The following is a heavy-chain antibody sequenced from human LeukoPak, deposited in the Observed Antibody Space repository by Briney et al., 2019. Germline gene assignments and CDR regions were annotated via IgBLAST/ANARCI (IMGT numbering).Heavy chain of an antibody. D-gene: IGHD6-6*01. CDR3: VITSATGPLDY. CDR1: GFTFSSYA. J-gene: IGHJ4*02. CDR2: ISGNGGNT. V-gene: IGHV3-64D*09. Sequence: GGSLRLSCSASGFTFSSYAMHWVRQAPGKGLEYVSAISGNGGNTYYADSLKGRFTISRDNSKNTLYLQMSSLRVEDTAVYYCVITSATGPLDYWGQGTLATVSS.